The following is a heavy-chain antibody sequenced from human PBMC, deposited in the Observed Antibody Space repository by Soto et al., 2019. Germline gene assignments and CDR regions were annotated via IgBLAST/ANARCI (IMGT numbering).Heavy chain of an antibody. CDR3: ARHGERTIRSLNWFDP. Sequence: PSEPLSRTCTVSGGSISTSSWNWIRQAPGKGLEWIGCVYYTGNTNYNPSLKSRVTMSLDTSKNQFSLKLSSVTAADTAVYYCARHGERTIRSLNWFDPWGQGTLVT. V-gene: IGHV4-59*08. J-gene: IGHJ5*02. D-gene: IGHD4-17*01. CDR2: VYYTGNT. CDR1: GGSISTSS.